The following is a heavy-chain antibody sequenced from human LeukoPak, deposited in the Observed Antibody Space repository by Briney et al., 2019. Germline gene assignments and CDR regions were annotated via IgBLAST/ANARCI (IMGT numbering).Heavy chain of an antibody. CDR3: ARSWLSRGWYMDV. Sequence: PSETLSLTCTVSGGSISGYYWSWIRQPPAQGLERNGYIYYSGSTNYNPSLKSRVTISVDTSKNQFSLKLSSVTAAATAVYYCARSWLSRGWYMDVWGQGTTVTVSS. CDR1: GGSISGYY. J-gene: IGHJ6*03. D-gene: IGHD3-9*01. CDR2: IYYSGST. V-gene: IGHV4-59*08.